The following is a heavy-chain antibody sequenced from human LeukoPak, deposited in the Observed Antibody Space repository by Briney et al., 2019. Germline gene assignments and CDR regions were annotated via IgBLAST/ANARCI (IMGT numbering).Heavy chain of an antibody. Sequence: PGGSLRLSCAASGFTFSSYGMSWVRQAPGKGLEWVSAISGSGGSTYYADSVKGRFTISRDNSKNTLYLQMNSLRAEDTAVYYCAKDRMWELRTSKVYELTYFDYWGQGTLVTVSS. CDR1: GFTFSSYG. J-gene: IGHJ4*02. D-gene: IGHD1-26*01. CDR2: ISGSGGST. V-gene: IGHV3-23*01. CDR3: AKDRMWELRTSKVYELTYFDY.